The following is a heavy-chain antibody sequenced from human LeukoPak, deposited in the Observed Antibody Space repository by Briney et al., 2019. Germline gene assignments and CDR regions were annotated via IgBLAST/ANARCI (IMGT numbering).Heavy chain of an antibody. J-gene: IGHJ4*02. Sequence: GGSLRLSCAASGFTFSSYAMSWVRQAPGKGLEWVSAISGSGGSTYYADSVKGRFTISSDNSKNTLYLQMNSLRAEDTAVYYCAKQSRSSGWYPIDYWGQGTLVTVSS. D-gene: IGHD6-19*01. CDR2: ISGSGGST. CDR1: GFTFSSYA. CDR3: AKQSRSSGWYPIDY. V-gene: IGHV3-23*01.